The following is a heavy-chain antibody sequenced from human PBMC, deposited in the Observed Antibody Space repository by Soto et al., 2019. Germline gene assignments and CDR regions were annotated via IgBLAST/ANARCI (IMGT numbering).Heavy chain of an antibody. V-gene: IGHV1-2*02. D-gene: IGHD2-2*01. CDR1: GYTFTGYY. CDR2: INPNSGGT. Sequence: QVQLVQSGAEVKKPGASVKVSCKASGYTFTGYYMHWVRQAPGQGLEWMGWINPNSGGTNYAQKFQGRVTMTRDTSISTAYMGLSRLRSDDTAVYYCARVYCSSTSCNNWFDPWGQGTLVTVSS. J-gene: IGHJ5*02. CDR3: ARVYCSSTSCNNWFDP.